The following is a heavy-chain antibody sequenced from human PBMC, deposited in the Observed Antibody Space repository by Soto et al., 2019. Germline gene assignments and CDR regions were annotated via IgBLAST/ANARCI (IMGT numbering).Heavy chain of an antibody. D-gene: IGHD6-19*01. CDR1: GFSFSNYT. Sequence: EVQLVESGGGLVKPGGSLRLSCAASGFSFSNYTLNWVRQAPGKGLEWVSSISRSSGNIYYADSVKGRFTISRDNAKNSLSLQMYSLRPEATAVYYCARDLKVAGTNSYYYYAMDVWGHGTTVTVSS. CDR3: ARDLKVAGTNSYYYYAMDV. J-gene: IGHJ6*02. CDR2: ISRSSGNI. V-gene: IGHV3-21*01.